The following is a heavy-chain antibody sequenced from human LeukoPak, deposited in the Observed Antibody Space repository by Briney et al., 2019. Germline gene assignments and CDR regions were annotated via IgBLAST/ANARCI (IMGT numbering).Heavy chain of an antibody. CDR1: GFTISPYY. CDR3: ARMAAAVGTYYMDV. V-gene: IGHV4-59*01. CDR2: IYYSGGT. Sequence: SETLSLTCTVSGFTISPYYWNWIRQPPGKGLEWIGYIYYSGGTNYNASLTSRVTISVDTYQNQFSLRLSSVTAADTAVYYCARMAAAVGTYYMDVWGKGTTVTVSS. D-gene: IGHD6-13*01. J-gene: IGHJ6*03.